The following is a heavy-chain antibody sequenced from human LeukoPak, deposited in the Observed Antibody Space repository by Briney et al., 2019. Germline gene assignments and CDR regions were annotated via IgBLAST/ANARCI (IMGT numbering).Heavy chain of an antibody. CDR2: FDPEDGET. J-gene: IGHJ5*02. CDR3: AADLDYSNYPNWFDP. V-gene: IGHV1-24*01. D-gene: IGHD4-11*01. Sequence: ASVKVSCKVSGYTLTELSMHWVRQAPGKGLEWMGGFDPEDGETIYAQKFQGRVTMTEDTSTDTAYMELSSLRSEDTAVYYCAADLDYSNYPNWFDPWGQGTLVTVSS. CDR1: GYTLTELS.